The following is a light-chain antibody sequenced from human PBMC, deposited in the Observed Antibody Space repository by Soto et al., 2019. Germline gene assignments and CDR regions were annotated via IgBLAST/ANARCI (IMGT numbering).Light chain of an antibody. J-gene: IGKJ1*01. CDR2: GAS. V-gene: IGKV3-20*01. CDR1: QSVSSSY. Sequence: VLTQSPGTLSLSPGDRATLSCRASQSVSSSYLAWYQQKPGQPPRLLIYGASSRATGIPDRFSGSGSGTDFTLTISRLEPEDFAVYYCQQYGTFGPGTKVDIK. CDR3: QQYGT.